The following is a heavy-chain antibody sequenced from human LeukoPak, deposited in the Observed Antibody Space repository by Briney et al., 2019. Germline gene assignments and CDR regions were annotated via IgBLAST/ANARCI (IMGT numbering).Heavy chain of an antibody. V-gene: IGHV3-23*01. CDR3: AKGRTFIAVAAYD. J-gene: IGHJ4*02. CDR1: GFTFSSYA. D-gene: IGHD6-19*01. Sequence: GGSLRLSCAASGFTFSSYAMSWVRQAPGKGLEWVSAISGSGGGTYYADSVKGRFTISRDNSKNTLYLQMNSLRAEDAAVYYCAKGRTFIAVAAYDWGQGTLVTVSS. CDR2: ISGSGGGT.